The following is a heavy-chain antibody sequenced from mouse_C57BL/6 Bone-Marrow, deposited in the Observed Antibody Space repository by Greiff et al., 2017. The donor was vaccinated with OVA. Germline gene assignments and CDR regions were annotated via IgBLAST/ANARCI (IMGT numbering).Heavy chain of an antibody. CDR3: ASYDGYYAMDY. Sequence: EVNLVESGGGLVKPGGSLKLSCAASGFTFSDYGMHWVRQAPEKGLEWVAYISSGSSTIYYADTVKGRFTISRDNAKNTLFLQMTSLRSEDTAMYYCASYDGYYAMDYWGQGTSVTVSS. D-gene: IGHD2-12*01. CDR1: GFTFSDYG. V-gene: IGHV5-17*01. J-gene: IGHJ4*01. CDR2: ISSGSSTI.